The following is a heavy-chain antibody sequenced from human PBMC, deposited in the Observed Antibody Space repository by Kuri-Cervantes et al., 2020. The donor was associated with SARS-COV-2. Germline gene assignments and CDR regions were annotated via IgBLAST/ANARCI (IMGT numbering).Heavy chain of an antibody. CDR2: ISSSSSYI. CDR3: ARDRDDSSGYYYFDY. V-gene: IGHV3-21*01. D-gene: IGHD3-22*01. Sequence: GGSLRLSCAASGFTFSSYSMNWVRQAPGKGLEWVSSISSSSSYIYYADSVKGRFTISRDNAKNSLYLQMNSLRAEDTAVYYCARDRDDSSGYYYFDYWGHGTLVTVSS. J-gene: IGHJ4*01. CDR1: GFTFSSYS.